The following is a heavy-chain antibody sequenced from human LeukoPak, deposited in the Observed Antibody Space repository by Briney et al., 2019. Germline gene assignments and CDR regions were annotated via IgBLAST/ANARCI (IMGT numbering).Heavy chain of an antibody. CDR1: GYTFTIYD. J-gene: IGHJ6*03. Sequence: ASVNVSCKASGYTFTIYDINWVRQAPGQGREWMGWMNPNSGNTGYAQKFQGRVTMTRNTSISTAYMELSSLRSEDTAVYYCARGLGQYYYYYYYMDVWGKGTTVTVSS. V-gene: IGHV1-8*01. D-gene: IGHD7-27*01. CDR2: MNPNSGNT. CDR3: ARGLGQYYYYYYYMDV.